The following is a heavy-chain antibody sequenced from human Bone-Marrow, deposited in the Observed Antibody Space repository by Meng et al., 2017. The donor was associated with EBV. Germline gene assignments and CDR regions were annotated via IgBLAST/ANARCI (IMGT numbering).Heavy chain of an antibody. J-gene: IGHJ4*02. D-gene: IGHD6-13*01. CDR2: INPDTGGA. Sequence: QVQLVQSGAEVKKPGSSLTVSCKASGYTFSAYNMYWVRQAPGQGPEWLGRINPDTGGAIYAHKFQGRVTLTRDTSIRTTYMELSSLTSDDTAVYYCARDGIAAAGRFFDYWGQGTLVTV. V-gene: IGHV1-2*06. CDR1: GYTFSAYN. CDR3: ARDGIAAAGRFFDY.